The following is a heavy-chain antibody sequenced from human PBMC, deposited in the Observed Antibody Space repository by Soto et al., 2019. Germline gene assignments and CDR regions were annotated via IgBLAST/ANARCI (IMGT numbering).Heavy chain of an antibody. D-gene: IGHD2-15*01. CDR1: GFTFGDSY. Sequence: GGSLRLSCAGSGFTFGDSYMSWIRQAPGKGLEWLSYISPGSRYPAYADSVKGRFTISGDSAKRSLYLQMMSLTAEDTAIYYCVRGGGGGLFDPWGQGTMVTVSS. V-gene: IGHV3-11*06. CDR2: ISPGSRYP. J-gene: IGHJ5*02. CDR3: VRGGGGGLFDP.